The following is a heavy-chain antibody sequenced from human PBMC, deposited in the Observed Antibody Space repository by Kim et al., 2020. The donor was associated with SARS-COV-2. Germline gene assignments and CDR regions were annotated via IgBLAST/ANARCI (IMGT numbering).Heavy chain of an antibody. CDR2: ISYDGSNK. D-gene: IGHD1-26*01. V-gene: IGHV3-30-3*01. CDR3: ARESYSGSYPTYYYYGMDV. Sequence: GGSLRLSCAASGFTFSSYAMHWVRQAPGKGLEWVAVISYDGSNKYYADSVKGRFTISRDNSKNTLYLQMNSLRAEDTAVYYCARESYSGSYPTYYYYGMDVWGQGTTVTVSS. CDR1: GFTFSSYA. J-gene: IGHJ6*02.